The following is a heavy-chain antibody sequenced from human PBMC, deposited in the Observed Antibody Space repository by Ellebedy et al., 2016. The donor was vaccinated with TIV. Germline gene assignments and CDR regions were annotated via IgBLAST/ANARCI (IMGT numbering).Heavy chain of an antibody. CDR1: GYTFTSYY. CDR3: ARDLTYGDYLFDY. D-gene: IGHD4-17*01. Sequence: AASVKVSCKASGYTFTSYYMHWVRQAPGQGLEWMGWINPNSGGTNYAQKFQGWVTMTRDTSISTAYMELSRLRSDDTAVYYCARDLTYGDYLFDYWGQGTLVTVSS. J-gene: IGHJ4*02. V-gene: IGHV1-2*04. CDR2: INPNSGGT.